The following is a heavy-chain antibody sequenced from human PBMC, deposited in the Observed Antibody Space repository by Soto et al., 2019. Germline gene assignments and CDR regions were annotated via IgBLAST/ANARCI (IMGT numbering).Heavy chain of an antibody. CDR2: IYYSGST. CDR3: AIPAGPLVVAIIVVRGPNWFDP. Sequence: QLQLQESGPGLVKPSDTLSLTCTVSGGSLSSSHYYWGWIRQSPGKGLEWIGGIYYSGSTYYNPSPKSRLIISVGTSKTRSPPKLSSATPAHTALYYCAIPAGPLVVAIIVVRGPNWFDPWCQGTLVSCSS. D-gene: IGHD1-26*01. V-gene: IGHV4-39*01. CDR1: GGSLSSSHYY. J-gene: IGHJ5*02.